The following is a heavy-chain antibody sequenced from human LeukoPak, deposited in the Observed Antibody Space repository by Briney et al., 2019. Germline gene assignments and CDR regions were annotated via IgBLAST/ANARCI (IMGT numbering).Heavy chain of an antibody. V-gene: IGHV1-46*01. D-gene: IGHD3-22*01. CDR1: GYTFTRYY. J-gene: IGHJ6*03. CDR3: ARVASGYSGYYYYYYMDV. Sequence: GASVKVSCKAFGYTFTRYYMHWVRQAPGQGPEWMGVISPSGGSTTYAQKFQGRVTLTRDMSTSTDYLELSSLRSEDTAVYYCARVASGYSGYYYYYYMDVWGKGTTVTISS. CDR2: ISPSGGST.